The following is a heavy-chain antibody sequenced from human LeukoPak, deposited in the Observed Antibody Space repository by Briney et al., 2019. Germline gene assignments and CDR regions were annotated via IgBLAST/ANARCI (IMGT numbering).Heavy chain of an antibody. CDR3: ARSAFLYGDYGMDV. J-gene: IGHJ6*02. V-gene: IGHV4-59*01. CDR2: IYYSGST. Sequence: SETLSLTCTVSGGSISSYYWSWIRQPPGKGLEWIGYIYYSGSTNYNPSLKSRVTISVDTSKNQFSLKLSSVTAADTAVYYCARSAFLYGDYGMDVWGQATTVTVSS. D-gene: IGHD4-17*01. CDR1: GGSISSYY.